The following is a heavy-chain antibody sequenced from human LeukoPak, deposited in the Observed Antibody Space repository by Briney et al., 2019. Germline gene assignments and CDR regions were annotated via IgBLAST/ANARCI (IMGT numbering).Heavy chain of an antibody. D-gene: IGHD6-13*01. CDR2: FDPEDGET. Sequence: ASVKVSCKVSGYTLTELSMHWVRQAPGKGLEWMGGFDPEDGETIYAQKFQGRVTITTDESTSTAYMELSSLRSEDTAVYYCARVHSSSWYFDYWGQGTLVTVSS. CDR1: GYTLTELS. J-gene: IGHJ4*02. CDR3: ARVHSSSWYFDY. V-gene: IGHV1-24*01.